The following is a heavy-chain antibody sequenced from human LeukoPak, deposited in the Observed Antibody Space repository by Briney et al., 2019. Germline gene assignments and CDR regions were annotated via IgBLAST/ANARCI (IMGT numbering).Heavy chain of an antibody. D-gene: IGHD6-19*01. Sequence: GESLKISCKGSGYSFTSYWIGWVRQMPGKGLEWMGIIYPGDSDTRYSPSFQGQVTISADKSISTAYLQWSSLKASDTAMYYCASHKPYSSGWYRPFDYWGQGTLVTVSS. CDR3: ASHKPYSSGWYRPFDY. V-gene: IGHV5-51*01. CDR2: IYPGDSDT. J-gene: IGHJ4*02. CDR1: GYSFTSYW.